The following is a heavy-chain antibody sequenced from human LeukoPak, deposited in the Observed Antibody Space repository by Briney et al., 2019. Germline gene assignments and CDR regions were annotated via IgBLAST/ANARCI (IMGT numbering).Heavy chain of an antibody. CDR1: AGSFSGYY. J-gene: IGHJ4*02. V-gene: IGHV4-34*01. Sequence: SQTLSLTCAVYAGSFSGYYWSWIRQPPRKGLEWNGEINHSGNTNYNPSLKSRVTISVDTSKNQFSLKLSSVTAADTAVYYCAVLTDLVVPAANTLSDYWGQGTLVNVSS. CDR2: INHSGNT. CDR3: AVLTDLVVPAANTLSDY. D-gene: IGHD2-2*01.